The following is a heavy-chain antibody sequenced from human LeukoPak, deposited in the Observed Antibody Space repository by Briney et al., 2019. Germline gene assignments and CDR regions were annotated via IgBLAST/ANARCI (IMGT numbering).Heavy chain of an antibody. CDR1: GFIFSTHW. D-gene: IGHD3-16*01. J-gene: IGHJ3*01. Sequence: GGSLRLSCAASGFIFSTHWMTWVRQAPGKGLEWVANMKGDGSEIHYADSVKGRFTISRDNAKNSLYLQMNSLRADDTALYYCARPAYTAAYDLWGQGTMVTVSS. V-gene: IGHV3-7*01. CDR3: ARPAYTAAYDL. CDR2: MKGDGSEI.